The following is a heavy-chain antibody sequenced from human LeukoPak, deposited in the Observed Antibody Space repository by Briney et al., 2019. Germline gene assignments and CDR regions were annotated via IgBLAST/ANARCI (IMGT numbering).Heavy chain of an antibody. J-gene: IGHJ4*02. D-gene: IGHD1-26*01. CDR2: INPNSGGT. CDR1: GYTFTGYY. Sequence: ASVKVSCKASGYTFTGYYMHWVRQAPGQGLEWMGWINPNSGGTNYAQKFQGGVTMTRDTSISTAYMELSRLRSDDTAVYYCASEDWYSGSYFIDYWGQGTLVTVSS. CDR3: ASEDWYSGSYFIDY. V-gene: IGHV1-2*02.